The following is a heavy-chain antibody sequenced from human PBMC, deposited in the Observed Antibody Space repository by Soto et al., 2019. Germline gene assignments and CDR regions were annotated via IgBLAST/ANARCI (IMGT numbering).Heavy chain of an antibody. D-gene: IGHD1-26*01. Sequence: QGQLQESGPGLVNPSQTLSLTCTVSGVSISSGGYYWRWILQHPGKGLEWIGYIYYSGSTYYNTSLKSRVTKSVITSKNQFSLKLSSVTAADTAVYYCARDEGGTTAVGGWGEGTLVSVSS. CDR1: GVSISSGGYY. CDR3: ARDEGGTTAVGG. J-gene: IGHJ4*02. CDR2: IYYSGST. V-gene: IGHV4-31*03.